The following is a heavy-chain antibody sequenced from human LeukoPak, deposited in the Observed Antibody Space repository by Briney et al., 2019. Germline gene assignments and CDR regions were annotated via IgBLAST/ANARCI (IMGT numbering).Heavy chain of an antibody. D-gene: IGHD3-22*01. CDR1: GFTFSSYG. CDR2: ISYDGSNK. CDR3: ARDRGGKYYDSSGYPDEFDY. V-gene: IGHV3-30*03. J-gene: IGHJ4*02. Sequence: PGGSLTLSCAASGFTFSSYGMHWVRQAPGKGLEWVAVISYDGSNKYYADSVKGRFTISRDNSKNTLYLQMNSLRAEDTAVYYCARDRGGKYYDSSGYPDEFDYWGQGTLVTVSS.